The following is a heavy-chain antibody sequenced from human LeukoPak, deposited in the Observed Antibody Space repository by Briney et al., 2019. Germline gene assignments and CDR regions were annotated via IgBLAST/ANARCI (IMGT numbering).Heavy chain of an antibody. CDR3: VRGPPNWGFDY. J-gene: IGHJ4*02. Sequence: ASVKVSCKASGYTFTNYDINWVRQATGQGLEWMGWMGSNSGDTGYAQKFQGRVTMTRDTFISTAYMELNNVRPEDTAVYYCVRGPPNWGFDYWGQGTLATVSS. CDR1: GYTFTNYD. CDR2: MGSNSGDT. V-gene: IGHV1-8*01. D-gene: IGHD7-27*01.